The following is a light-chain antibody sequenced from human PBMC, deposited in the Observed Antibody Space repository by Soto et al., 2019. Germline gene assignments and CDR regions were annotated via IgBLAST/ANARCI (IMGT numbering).Light chain of an antibody. CDR1: QSVNSY. V-gene: IGKV3-11*01. J-gene: IGKJ4*01. CDR3: QQRSNWPLT. CDR2: DAS. Sequence: EIVLTQSPATLSLSPGERATLSCSASQSVNSYLAWYQQKPGQAPRLLIYDASNRATGIPARFSGSGSGTDFTLTISSLEPEDFAVYYCQQRSNWPLTFGGGTKVESK.